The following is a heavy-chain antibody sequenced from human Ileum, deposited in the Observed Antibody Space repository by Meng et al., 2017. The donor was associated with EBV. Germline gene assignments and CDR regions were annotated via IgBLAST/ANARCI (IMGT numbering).Heavy chain of an antibody. CDR3: ARGDDSNGYGDS. J-gene: IGHJ4*02. D-gene: IGHD3-22*01. CDR1: GGSIGSYY. Sequence: QGQLQESGPGLVKPSETLSLSCSVSGGSIGSYYWSWIRQPPGKGLEWIGFIYYTGSTNYNPSLGSRVTISFDPAKTQFSLNLISVTAADTAVYYCARGDDSNGYGDSWGQGTLVTVSS. V-gene: IGHV4-59*01. CDR2: IYYTGST.